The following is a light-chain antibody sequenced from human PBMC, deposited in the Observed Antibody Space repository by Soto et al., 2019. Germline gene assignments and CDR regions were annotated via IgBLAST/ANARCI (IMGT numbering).Light chain of an antibody. V-gene: IGKV3-20*01. J-gene: IGKJ2*01. CDR2: GAS. CDR1: QSVTSRY. Sequence: ETVLTQSPGTLSLSPGERATLSCRASQSVTSRYLAWYQQKPGQAPRLLIYGASNRATGIPDRFCGSGSGTEFTLTISRLEPEDFAVYYCQQYITSPPMYTFGQGTKLEIK. CDR3: QQYITSPPMYT.